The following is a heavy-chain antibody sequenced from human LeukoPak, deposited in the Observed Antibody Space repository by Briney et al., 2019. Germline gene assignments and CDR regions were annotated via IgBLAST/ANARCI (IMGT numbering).Heavy chain of an antibody. D-gene: IGHD6-13*01. V-gene: IGHV5-51*01. Sequence: GESLKISCKGSGYSFTSYWIGWVRQMPGKGLEWMGIIYPSDSDTRHSPSFQGQVTISVDKSISTAYLQWSSLKASDTAMYYCARTSSSWYNYWGQGTLVTVSS. CDR2: IYPSDSDT. J-gene: IGHJ4*02. CDR1: GYSFTSYW. CDR3: ARTSSSWYNY.